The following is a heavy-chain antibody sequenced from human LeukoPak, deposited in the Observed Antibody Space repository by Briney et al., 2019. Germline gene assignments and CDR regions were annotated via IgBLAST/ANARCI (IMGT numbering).Heavy chain of an antibody. CDR2: IYTSGNT. CDR3: ARVAYEILTGYLDYYMDV. V-gene: IGHV4-61*02. CDR1: GGSISSGSYY. Sequence: SETLSLTCTVSGGSISSGSYYWSWIRQPAGKGLEWIGRIYTSGNTNYNPSLKSRVTISVDTSKNQFSLKLSSVTAADTAMYYCARVAYEILTGYLDYYMDVWGKGTTVTISS. D-gene: IGHD3-9*01. J-gene: IGHJ6*03.